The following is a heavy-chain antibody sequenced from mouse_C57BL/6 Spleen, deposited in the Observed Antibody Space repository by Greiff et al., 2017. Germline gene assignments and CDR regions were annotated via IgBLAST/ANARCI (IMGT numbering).Heavy chain of an antibody. D-gene: IGHD2-1*01. V-gene: IGHV1-61*01. J-gene: IGHJ2*01. Sequence: QVQLKQPGAELVRPGSSVKLSCKASGYTFTSYWMDWVKQRPGQGLEWIGNIYPSDSETHYNQKFKDKATLTVDKSSSTAYMQLSSLTSEDSAVYYCARYRDYGNYGGYFDYWGQGTTLTVSS. CDR1: GYTFTSYW. CDR2: IYPSDSET. CDR3: ARYRDYGNYGGYFDY.